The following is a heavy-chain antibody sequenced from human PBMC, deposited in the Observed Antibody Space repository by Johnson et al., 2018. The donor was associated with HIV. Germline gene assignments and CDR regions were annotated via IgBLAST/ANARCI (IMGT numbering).Heavy chain of an antibody. CDR2: IRYDGTNK. CDR1: GFTFSSYG. J-gene: IGHJ3*02. Sequence: QVQLVESGGGVVQPGRSLRLSCAASGFTFSSYGIHWVRQAPGKGLEWVALIRYDGTNKNYADSVKGRFTISRDNSKNTLYLQMNSLRAEDTAVYYCARGGLWFGEADAFDIWGQGTMVTVSS. V-gene: IGHV3-30*02. CDR3: ARGGLWFGEADAFDI. D-gene: IGHD3-10*01.